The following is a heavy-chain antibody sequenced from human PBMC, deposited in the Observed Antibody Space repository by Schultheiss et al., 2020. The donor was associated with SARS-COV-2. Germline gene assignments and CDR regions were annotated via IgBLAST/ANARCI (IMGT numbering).Heavy chain of an antibody. Sequence: SETLSLTCAVSGYSISSGYYWGWIRQPPGKGLEWIGSIYHSGSTYYNPSLKSRVTISVDTSKNQFSLKLSSVTAADTAVYYCARSEWFGDAFDIWGQGTMVTVSS. CDR1: GYSISSGYY. D-gene: IGHD3-10*01. CDR3: ARSEWFGDAFDI. J-gene: IGHJ3*02. V-gene: IGHV4-38-2*01. CDR2: IYHSGST.